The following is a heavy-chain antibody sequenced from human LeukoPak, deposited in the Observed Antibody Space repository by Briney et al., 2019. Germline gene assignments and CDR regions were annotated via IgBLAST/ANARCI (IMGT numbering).Heavy chain of an antibody. V-gene: IGHV1-18*01. J-gene: IGHJ5*02. CDR1: GYTFTSYG. D-gene: IGHD2-2*01. CDR3: ARDSHCSSTSCYSWFDP. CDR2: ISAYNGNT. Sequence: ASVKVSCKASGYTFTSYGISWVRQAPGQGLEWMGWISAYNGNTNYAQKLQGRVTMTTDTSTSTAYMELSRLRSDDTAVYYCARDSHCSSTSCYSWFDPWGQGTLVTVSS.